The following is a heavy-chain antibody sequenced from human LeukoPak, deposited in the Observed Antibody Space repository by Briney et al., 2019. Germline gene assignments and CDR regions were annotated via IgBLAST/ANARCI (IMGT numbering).Heavy chain of an antibody. D-gene: IGHD3-10*01. J-gene: IGHJ6*03. CDR1: GGSISSSSYY. CDR2: LYYSGST. V-gene: IGHV4-39*01. Sequence: SETLSLTCTVSGGSISSSSYYWGWIRQPPGTGLEWIGSLYYSGSTYYNPSLKSRVTISVDTSKNQFSLKLSSVTAADTAVYYCARRGPLWFRGIYYYYMDVWGKGTTVTVSS. CDR3: ARRGPLWFRGIYYYYMDV.